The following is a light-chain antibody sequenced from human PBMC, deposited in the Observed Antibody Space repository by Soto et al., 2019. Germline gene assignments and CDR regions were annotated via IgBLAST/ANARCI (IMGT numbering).Light chain of an antibody. Sequence: QSVLTQTPSVSGSPGQSVTISCTGTSSDVGSYNRVSWYQQPPGTAPKLMIYEVSNRPSGVPDHFSGSNSGNTASLTISGHQAEFEADYYCSLYTSSSTDVFGTGTKLTVL. CDR3: SLYTSSSTDV. J-gene: IGLJ1*01. V-gene: IGLV2-18*01. CDR2: EVS. CDR1: SSDVGSYNR.